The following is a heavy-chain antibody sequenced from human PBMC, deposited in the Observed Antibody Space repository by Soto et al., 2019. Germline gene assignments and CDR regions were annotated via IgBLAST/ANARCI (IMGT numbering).Heavy chain of an antibody. Sequence: GGSLRLSCAASGFTFDDYTMHWVRQAPGKGLEWVSLISWDGGSTYYADSVKGRFTISRDNSKNSLYLQMNSLRTEDTALYYCAKDHYEYSSSSSTGWYYFDYWGQGTLVTVSS. CDR1: GFTFDDYT. J-gene: IGHJ4*02. V-gene: IGHV3-43*01. CDR3: AKDHYEYSSSSSTGWYYFDY. D-gene: IGHD6-6*01. CDR2: ISWDGGST.